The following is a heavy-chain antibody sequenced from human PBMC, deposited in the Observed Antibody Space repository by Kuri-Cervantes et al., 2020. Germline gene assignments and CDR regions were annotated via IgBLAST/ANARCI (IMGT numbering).Heavy chain of an antibody. D-gene: IGHD3-10*01. CDR1: GVTVSTSY. CDR3: ARVGGSGMVY. CDR2: IYSGGST. J-gene: IGHJ4*02. Sequence: GGSLRLSCATSGVTVSTSYMSWVRQAPGKGLEWVSVIYSGGSTYYADSVKGRFTISRDNSKNTLYLQMNSLRAEDTAVYYCARVGGSGMVYWGQGTLVTVSS. V-gene: IGHV3-53*01.